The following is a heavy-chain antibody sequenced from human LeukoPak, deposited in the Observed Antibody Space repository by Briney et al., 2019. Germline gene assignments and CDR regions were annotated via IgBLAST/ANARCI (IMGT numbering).Heavy chain of an antibody. CDR2: ISSDSSTI. CDR1: GFTFSSYA. CDR3: ARDEDAF. Sequence: GGSLRLSCAASGFTFSSYAMNWVRQAPGKGLEWVSYISSDSSTIFYADSVKGRFTISRDNVKNSLYLQLNSLRDEDTAVYYCARDEDAFGGQGTLVTVSS. V-gene: IGHV3-48*02. J-gene: IGHJ4*02.